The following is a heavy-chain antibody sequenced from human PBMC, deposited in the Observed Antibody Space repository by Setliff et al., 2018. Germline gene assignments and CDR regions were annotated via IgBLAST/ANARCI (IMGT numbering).Heavy chain of an antibody. V-gene: IGHV1-46*01. Sequence: ASVKVSCKASGYTFTNHYMHWVRQAPGQGLEWMGMINPGGGSTTYAQKFQGRVIMTRDTSTSTVYMELSSLRTEDTAVYYCARGYYDSYARYYVVGDYWGQGTPVTVSS. CDR1: GYTFTNHY. J-gene: IGHJ4*02. CDR3: ARGYYDSYARYYVVGDY. D-gene: IGHD3-22*01. CDR2: INPGGGST.